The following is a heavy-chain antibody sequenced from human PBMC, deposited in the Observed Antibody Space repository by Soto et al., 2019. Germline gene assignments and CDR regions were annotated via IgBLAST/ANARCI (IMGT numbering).Heavy chain of an antibody. D-gene: IGHD4-17*01. Sequence: GGSLRLSCAASGFTFSSYAMSWVRQTPGKGLEWVSTLSGSGGSTYYADSVKGQFTISRDNSKSTLYLQMNSLRAEDTAVYYCAKDGTVTTPIEFDYWGQGTLVTVSS. CDR2: LSGSGGST. CDR3: AKDGTVTTPIEFDY. J-gene: IGHJ4*02. CDR1: GFTFSSYA. V-gene: IGHV3-23*01.